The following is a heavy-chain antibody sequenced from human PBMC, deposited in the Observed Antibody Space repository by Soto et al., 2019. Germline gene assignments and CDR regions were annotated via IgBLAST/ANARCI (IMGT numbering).Heavy chain of an antibody. CDR1: GFSLSTSGVG. D-gene: IGHD6-13*01. CDR3: AHRRSGSWYFAY. J-gene: IGHJ4*02. V-gene: IGHV2-5*02. CDR2: IYWDDDK. Sequence: QITLKESGPTLVKPTQTLTLTCTFSGFSLSTSGVGVGWIRQPPGKALDWLALIYWDDDKRYSPSLKSSLTITKDTSKNQVVLTMTNMDPVDTATYYCAHRRSGSWYFAYWGQGTLVTVSS.